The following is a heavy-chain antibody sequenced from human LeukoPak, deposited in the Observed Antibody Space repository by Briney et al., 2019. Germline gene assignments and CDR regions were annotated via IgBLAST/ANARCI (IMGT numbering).Heavy chain of an antibody. CDR1: GSTFTRYY. J-gene: IGHJ4*02. Sequence: ASVKVSCKPSGSTFTRYYLHWVRQAPGQALEWMGIINPSGGSTSYAQKFQGRVTMTRDMSTSTVYMELSSLRSEDTAVYYCARVGRMRELLSYFDYWGQGTLVTVSS. CDR3: ARVGRMRELLSYFDY. V-gene: IGHV1-46*01. D-gene: IGHD1-26*01. CDR2: INPSGGST.